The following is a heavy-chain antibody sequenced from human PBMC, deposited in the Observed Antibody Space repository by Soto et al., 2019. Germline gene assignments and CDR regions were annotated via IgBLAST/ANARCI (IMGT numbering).Heavy chain of an antibody. Sequence: QVQLVQSGAGVKKPGSSLKVSSKPSGGTLSSYTIAWVRQPPGQGLEWMGRIIPILGIANYAQKFQGRVTITADKSTSTAYMELSSLRSEDTAVYYCARLPGIVSMDVWGQGTTVTVSS. CDR3: ARLPGIVSMDV. CDR1: GGTLSSYT. D-gene: IGHD1-26*01. V-gene: IGHV1-69*02. CDR2: IIPILGIA. J-gene: IGHJ6*02.